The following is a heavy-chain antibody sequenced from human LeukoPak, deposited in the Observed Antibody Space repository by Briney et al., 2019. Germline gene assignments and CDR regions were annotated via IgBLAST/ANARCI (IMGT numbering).Heavy chain of an antibody. Sequence: GGSLRLSCAASGFTFSSYAMHWVRQAPGKGLEWVSVISYDGSVLYYAGSAKGRLTISRDNSKNALYLQMNSLRTEDTAVYYCARATAPYFYMDVWGKGTTVTISS. CDR2: ISYDGSVL. D-gene: IGHD2-21*02. V-gene: IGHV3-30*04. CDR1: GFTFSSYA. J-gene: IGHJ6*03. CDR3: ARATAPYFYMDV.